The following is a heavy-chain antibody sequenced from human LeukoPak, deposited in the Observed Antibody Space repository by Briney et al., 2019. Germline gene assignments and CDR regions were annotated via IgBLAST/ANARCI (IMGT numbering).Heavy chain of an antibody. CDR2: IYTSGST. D-gene: IGHD2-8*01. CDR1: GGSISSYY. V-gene: IGHV4-4*07. J-gene: IGHJ4*02. Sequence: SSQTLSLTCTVSGGSISSYYWSWIRQPAGKGLEWIGRIYTSGSTNYNPSLKSRVTMSVDTSKNQFSLKLSSVTAADTAVYYCARDLKYCTNGVCYHDGRYFDYWGQGTLVAVSS. CDR3: ARDLKYCTNGVCYHDGRYFDY.